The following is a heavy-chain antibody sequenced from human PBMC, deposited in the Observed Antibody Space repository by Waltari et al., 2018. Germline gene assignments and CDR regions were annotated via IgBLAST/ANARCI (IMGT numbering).Heavy chain of an antibody. D-gene: IGHD3-10*01. J-gene: IGHJ4*02. CDR1: GFTFSSYG. CDR2: IWYDGSNK. V-gene: IGHV3-33*01. CDR3: ARDFGFGGDY. Sequence: QVQLVESGGGVVQLGRSLGLPCAASGFTFSSYGMHWVRQAPGKGLEWVAVIWYDGSNKYYADAVKGRFTISRDNSKNTLYLQMNSLRAEDTAVYYCARDFGFGGDYWGQGTLVTVSS.